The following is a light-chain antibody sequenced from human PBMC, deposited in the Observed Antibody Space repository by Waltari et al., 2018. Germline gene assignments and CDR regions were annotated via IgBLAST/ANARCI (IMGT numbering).Light chain of an antibody. J-gene: IGKJ2*01. CDR2: GAS. CDR1: QSVSSSY. Sequence: EIALTQSPGTLSLSPGERATLSCRASQSVSSSYLAWYQQKPGHAPRLLIYGASSRATGIPDRFSGSGSGTDFTLTISSLQAEDVAVYYCQQYYSIPYTFGQGTKLEIK. V-gene: IGKV3-20*01. CDR3: QQYYSIPYT.